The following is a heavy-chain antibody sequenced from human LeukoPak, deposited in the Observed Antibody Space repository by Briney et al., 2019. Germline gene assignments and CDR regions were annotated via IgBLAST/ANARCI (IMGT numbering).Heavy chain of an antibody. CDR1: GYTFTSYG. CDR3: ATRKGFPVDSSGWLFFFDY. D-gene: IGHD6-19*01. CDR2: ISAYNGNT. Sequence: ASVKVSCKASGYTFTSYGISWVRQAPGQGLEWMGWISAYNGNTNYAQKLQGRVTMTTDTSTSTAYMELRSLRSDDTAVYYCATRKGFPVDSSGWLFFFDYWGQGTLVTVSS. J-gene: IGHJ4*02. V-gene: IGHV1-18*01.